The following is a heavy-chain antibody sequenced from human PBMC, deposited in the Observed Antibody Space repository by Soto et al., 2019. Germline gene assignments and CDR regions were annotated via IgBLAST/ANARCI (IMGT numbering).Heavy chain of an antibody. CDR1: GYTFTSYA. CDR3: ASNSVVVTALDY. J-gene: IGHJ4*02. V-gene: IGHV1-3*05. CDR2: INAGNGNT. D-gene: IGHD2-21*02. Sequence: QVQLVQSGAEEKKPGASVKVSCKASGYTFTSYAMHWVRQAPGQRLEWMGWINAGNGNTKYSQKFQGRVTITMDTSASTAYMELSSPRSEDTAVYYSASNSVVVTALDYWGREALVTVST.